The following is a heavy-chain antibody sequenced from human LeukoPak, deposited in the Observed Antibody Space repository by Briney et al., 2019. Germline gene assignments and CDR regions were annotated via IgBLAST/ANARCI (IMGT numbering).Heavy chain of an antibody. CDR1: GFTVSSNY. Sequence: GGSLRLSCAASGFTVSSNYMSWVRQAPGKGLEWVAVIYSGGYTYYADSVKGRFTISRDNSKNTLYLQMNSLRAEDTALYYCAKDRPNSGWFFDYWGQGTLVTVSS. CDR3: AKDRPNSGWFFDY. CDR2: IYSGGYT. V-gene: IGHV3-53*01. J-gene: IGHJ4*02. D-gene: IGHD6-19*01.